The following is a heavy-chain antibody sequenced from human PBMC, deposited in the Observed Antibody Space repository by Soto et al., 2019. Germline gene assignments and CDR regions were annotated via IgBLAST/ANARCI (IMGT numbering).Heavy chain of an antibody. Sequence: QLVASGGDLVQPGGSLRLSCEASGFSMSGYSMCWVRQSAGKGLEWLAYITVVTGNTRHADSVKGRFTISADRGRNSVFLQLNSLRDEDTAVYYCVRDRDMGGDMAHGDFWGQGTLVTVSS. J-gene: IGHJ4*01. D-gene: IGHD2-21*01. V-gene: IGHV3-48*02. CDR1: GFSMSGYS. CDR2: ITVVTGNT. CDR3: VRDRDMGGDMAHGDF.